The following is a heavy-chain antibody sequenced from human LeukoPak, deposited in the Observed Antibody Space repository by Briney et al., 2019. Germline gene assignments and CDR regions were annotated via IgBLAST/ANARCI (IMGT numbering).Heavy chain of an antibody. CDR3: ARPDKAAFDI. V-gene: IGHV3-21*01. J-gene: IGHJ3*02. CDR1: GFTFSNCS. Sequence: PGGSLRLSCAASGFTFSNCSMSWVRQVPGKGLEWVSSISSSSTYIYYADSVKGRFTISRDNAKNSLYLQMNSLRAEDTAVCYCARPDKAAFDIWGQGTMVTVSS. CDR2: ISSSSTYI.